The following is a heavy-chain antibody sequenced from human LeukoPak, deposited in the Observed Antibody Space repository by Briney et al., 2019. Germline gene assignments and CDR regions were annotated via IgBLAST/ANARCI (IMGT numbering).Heavy chain of an antibody. J-gene: IGHJ4*02. Sequence: PGGSLRLSCTASGFTFGDYAMSWIRQAPGKGLEWVGFIRSKAYGETADYAASVKGRFTISRDDSKAIAYLQMNSLRAEDTAVYYCAKDSPVVAGTFDYWGQGTLVTVSS. D-gene: IGHD6-19*01. CDR3: AKDSPVVAGTFDY. CDR1: GFTFGDYA. CDR2: IRSKAYGETA. V-gene: IGHV3-49*03.